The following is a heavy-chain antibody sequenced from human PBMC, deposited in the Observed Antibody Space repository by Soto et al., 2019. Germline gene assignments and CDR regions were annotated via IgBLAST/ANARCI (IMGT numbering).Heavy chain of an antibody. CDR2: IYHSGST. Sequence: SETLSLTCAVSGGSISSGGYSWSWIRQPPGKELEWIGSIYHSGSTYYNPSLKSRVAISVDTSKNQFSLKVSSVTAADTAVYYCARSSGYDKVDFDPWGQGTLVTVSS. J-gene: IGHJ5*02. CDR1: GGSISSGGYS. CDR3: ARSSGYDKVDFDP. D-gene: IGHD3-22*01. V-gene: IGHV4-30-2*03.